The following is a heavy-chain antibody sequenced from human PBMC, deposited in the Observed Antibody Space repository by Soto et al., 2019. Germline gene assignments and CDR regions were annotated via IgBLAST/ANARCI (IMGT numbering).Heavy chain of an antibody. CDR3: ARGNQYYYGSGSYYNNWFDP. D-gene: IGHD3-10*01. CDR1: VGSFSGYY. Sequence: SETLSLSCAVYVGSFSGYYWSWIRQPPGKGLEWIGEINHSGSTNYNPSLKSRVTISVDTSKNQFSLKLSSVTAADTAVYYCARGNQYYYGSGSYYNNWFDPWGQGTLVTVSS. V-gene: IGHV4-34*01. CDR2: INHSGST. J-gene: IGHJ5*02.